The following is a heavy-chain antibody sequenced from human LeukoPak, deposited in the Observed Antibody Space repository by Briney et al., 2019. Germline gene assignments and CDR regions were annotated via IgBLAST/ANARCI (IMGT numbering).Heavy chain of an antibody. CDR1: GFTFSSYG. CDR2: ISGSGGST. V-gene: IGHV3-23*01. CDR3: ARALGDYDTFDY. J-gene: IGHJ4*02. Sequence: GGTLRLSCAASGFTFSSYGMSWVRQAPGKGLEWVSAISGSGGSTYYADSVKGRFTISRDNSKNTLYLQMNSLRAEDTAVYYCARALGDYDTFDYWGQGTLVTVSS. D-gene: IGHD4-17*01.